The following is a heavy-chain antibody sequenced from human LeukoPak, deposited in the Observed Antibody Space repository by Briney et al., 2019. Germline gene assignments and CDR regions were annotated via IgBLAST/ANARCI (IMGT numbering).Heavy chain of an antibody. V-gene: IGHV3-23*01. J-gene: IGHJ1*01. Sequence: PGGSLRLSCAASGFTFSSYAMSWVRQAPGKGLEWVSSISDSGGSTYYADSVKGRFTISRDNSKNTLYLQMNSLRAEDTAVYYCAKDRLGGTSFAFAEYFQHWGQGTLVTVSS. CDR2: ISDSGGST. CDR3: AKDRLGGTSFAFAEYFQH. D-gene: IGHD2-15*01. CDR1: GFTFSSYA.